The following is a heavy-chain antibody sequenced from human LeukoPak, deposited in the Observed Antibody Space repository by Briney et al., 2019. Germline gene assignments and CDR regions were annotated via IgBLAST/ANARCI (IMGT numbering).Heavy chain of an antibody. V-gene: IGHV1-2*02. CDR3: AREKYEYYYDSSGYPFDY. CDR1: GYTFTGYY. Sequence: ASVKVSCKASGYTFTGYYMHRVRQAPGQGLEWMGWINPNSGGTNYAQKFQGRVTMTRDTSISTAYMELSRLRSDDTAVYYCAREKYEYYYDSSGYPFDYWGQGTLVTVSS. D-gene: IGHD3-22*01. CDR2: INPNSGGT. J-gene: IGHJ4*02.